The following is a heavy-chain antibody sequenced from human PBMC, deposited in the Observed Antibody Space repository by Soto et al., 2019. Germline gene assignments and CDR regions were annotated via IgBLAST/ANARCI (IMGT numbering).Heavy chain of an antibody. CDR2: IAYDGSNR. J-gene: IGHJ5*02. V-gene: IGHV3-30*04. CDR1: GFSISRSA. D-gene: IGHD1-1*01. Sequence: QVQLVESGGGVVQPGRSLRLSCAASGFSISRSAMHWVRQAPGKGLEWVAVIAYDGSNRWYADSAKGRFTISRDNSKNTVYLQMSSLRGEDTAVYYCAIDLQAGTDNFKWFAPWCQGTLVTVSS. CDR3: AIDLQAGTDNFKWFAP.